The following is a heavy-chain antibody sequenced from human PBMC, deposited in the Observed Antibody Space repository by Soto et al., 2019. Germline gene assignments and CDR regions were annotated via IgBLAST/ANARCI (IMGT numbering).Heavy chain of an antibody. CDR3: ARSVEGHFDY. J-gene: IGHJ4*02. CDR1: GFTFSVYS. CDR2: ITSDTKTI. D-gene: IGHD6-19*01. Sequence: EVQLVESGGDLVQRGGSLRLSCVASGFTFSVYSLNWVRQAPGQGLEWFSYITSDTKTIKYADSVKGRFTISRDNAKNSVYLQMNSLRDEDTAVYYCARSVEGHFDYWGQGNVVTVSS. V-gene: IGHV3-48*02.